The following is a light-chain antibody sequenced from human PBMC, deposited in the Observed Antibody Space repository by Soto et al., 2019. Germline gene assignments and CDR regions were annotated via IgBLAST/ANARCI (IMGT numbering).Light chain of an antibody. CDR1: QRVSSY. J-gene: IGKJ4*01. CDR3: KQGSNWPLT. CDR2: GAS. V-gene: IGKV3-11*01. Sequence: EIVLTQSPRTLSLSPGERAALSCRASQRVSSYLAWYQQKPGQAPRLLIYGASNRATGIPARFSGTGSGTDFTLTISSLEPEDSAVYYCKQGSNWPLTFGGGTKVEIK.